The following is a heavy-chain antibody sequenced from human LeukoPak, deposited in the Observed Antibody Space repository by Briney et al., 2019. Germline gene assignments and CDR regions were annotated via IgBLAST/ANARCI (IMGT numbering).Heavy chain of an antibody. V-gene: IGHV1-8*03. Sequence: ASVKVSCKASGYTFTSYDINWVRQATGQELEWMGWMNPNSGNTGYAQKFQGRVTITRNTSISTAYMELSSLRSEDTAVYYCARGLLYSSSFPYWGQGTLVTVSS. J-gene: IGHJ4*02. D-gene: IGHD6-6*01. CDR3: ARGLLYSSSFPY. CDR2: MNPNSGNT. CDR1: GYTFTSYD.